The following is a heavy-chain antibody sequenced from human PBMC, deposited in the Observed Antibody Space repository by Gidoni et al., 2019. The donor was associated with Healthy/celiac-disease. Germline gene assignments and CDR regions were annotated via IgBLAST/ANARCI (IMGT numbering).Heavy chain of an antibody. CDR1: GYTLHSYG. Sequence: QVQLVQSGAEVKKPGASLKVSCTASGYTLHSYGISWVRQAPGQGLEWMGWIRDYNGNTNYAQKLQGRVTMTTDTSTSTAYMELRSLRSDDTAVYYCARRILRQLPNTYYYYGMDVWGQGTTVTVSS. D-gene: IGHD2-2*01. V-gene: IGHV1-18*01. CDR3: ARRILRQLPNTYYYYGMDV. J-gene: IGHJ6*02. CDR2: IRDYNGNT.